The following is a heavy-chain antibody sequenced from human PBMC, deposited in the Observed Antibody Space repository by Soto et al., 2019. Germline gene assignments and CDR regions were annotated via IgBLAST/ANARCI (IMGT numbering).Heavy chain of an antibody. V-gene: IGHV3-21*01. CDR1: GFTFSSYS. CDR2: ISSSSSYI. J-gene: IGHJ3*02. Sequence: GGSLRLSCAASGFTFSSYSMNWVRQAPGKGLEWVSSISSSSSYIYYADSVKGRFTISRDNAKNSLYLQMNSLRAEDTAVYYCARGYHYYDSSGYDKWDAFDIRAQGTMVTGSS. CDR3: ARGYHYYDSSGYDKWDAFDI. D-gene: IGHD3-22*01.